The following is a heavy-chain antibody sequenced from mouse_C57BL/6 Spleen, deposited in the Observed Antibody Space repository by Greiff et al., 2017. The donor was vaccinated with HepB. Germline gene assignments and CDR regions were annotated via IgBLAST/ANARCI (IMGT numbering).Heavy chain of an antibody. V-gene: IGHV7-3*01. CDR3: ARYGPDYYGSSSKLGDY. CDR2: IRNKANGYTT. Sequence: EVKLMESGGGLVQPGGSLSLSCAASGFTFTDYYMSWVRQPPGKALEWLGFIRNKANGYTTEYSASVKGRFTISRDNSQSILYLQMNALRAEDSATYYCARYGPDYYGSSSKLGDYWGQGTSVTVSS. J-gene: IGHJ4*01. CDR1: GFTFTDYY. D-gene: IGHD1-1*01.